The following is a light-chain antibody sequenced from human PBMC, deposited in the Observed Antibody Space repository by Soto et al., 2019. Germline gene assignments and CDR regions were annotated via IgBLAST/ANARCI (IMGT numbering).Light chain of an antibody. CDR3: QHYDSFWS. V-gene: IGKV1-9*01. J-gene: IGKJ1*01. CDR2: AAS. Sequence: IQLTQSPSSLSASVGDRVTITCRASQGISSYLAWYQQKPGKAPKLLIYAASTLQSGVPSRFSGSGSGTDFTLTISSLQPEDFATYSCQHYDSFWSFGQGTKVDIK. CDR1: QGISSY.